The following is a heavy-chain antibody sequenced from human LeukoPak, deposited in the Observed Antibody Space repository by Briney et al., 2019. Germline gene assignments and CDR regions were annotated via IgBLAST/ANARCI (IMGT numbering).Heavy chain of an antibody. V-gene: IGHV3-74*01. Sequence: PWGSLRLSCAASGFTFSSYWMHWVRQAPGKGLVWVSRINSDGSSTSYADSVKGRFTISRDNAKNTLYLQMNSLRAEDTAVYYCAKKGFGELVIDYWGQGTLVTVSS. CDR3: AKKGFGELVIDY. CDR1: GFTFSSYW. J-gene: IGHJ4*02. D-gene: IGHD3-10*01. CDR2: INSDGSST.